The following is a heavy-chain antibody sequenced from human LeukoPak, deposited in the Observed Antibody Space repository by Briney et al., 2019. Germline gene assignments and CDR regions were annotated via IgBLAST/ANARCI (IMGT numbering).Heavy chain of an antibody. CDR3: ARERGGYYYYDSSGYGAFDI. CDR2: ISSSSSTI. J-gene: IGHJ3*02. CDR1: GFTFSSYS. V-gene: IGHV3-48*02. Sequence: PGGSLRLSCAASGFTFSSYSMNWVRQAPGKGLEWVSYISSSSSTIYYADSVKGRFTISRDNAKNSLYLQMNSLRDEDKAVYYCARERGGYYYYDSSGYGAFDIWGQGTMVTVSS. D-gene: IGHD3-22*01.